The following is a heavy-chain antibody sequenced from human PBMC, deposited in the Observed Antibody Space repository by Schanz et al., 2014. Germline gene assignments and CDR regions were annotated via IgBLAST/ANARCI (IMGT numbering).Heavy chain of an antibody. D-gene: IGHD6-13*01. V-gene: IGHV1-69*02. J-gene: IGHJ4*02. Sequence: QVQLVQSGAEVKKPGSSVKVSCKASRSTFSSYTISWVRQARGQGLEWMGRIISILGIANYAQKFQGRVTITADKSTFTAYMDVSSLRSEDTAVYYCASSGAGYSSSWDFDYWGQGTLVTVSS. CDR1: RSTFSSYT. CDR3: ASSGAGYSSSWDFDY. CDR2: IISILGIA.